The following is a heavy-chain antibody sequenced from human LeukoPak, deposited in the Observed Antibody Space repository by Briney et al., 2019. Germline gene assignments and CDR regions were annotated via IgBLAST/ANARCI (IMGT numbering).Heavy chain of an antibody. D-gene: IGHD7-27*01. CDR2: INGRAANT. V-gene: IGHV3-23*01. Sequence: GGSLRLSCAASGFASGFTFSSYAMSWVRQAPGKGLEWVASINGRAANTYYADSVKGRFTISRDNSKNTLYLQMNSLGADDTAVYHCAKAPATGEGYYFYYMDVWGKGTTVTVSS. CDR3: AKAPATGEGYYFYYMDV. J-gene: IGHJ6*03. CDR1: GFTFSSYA.